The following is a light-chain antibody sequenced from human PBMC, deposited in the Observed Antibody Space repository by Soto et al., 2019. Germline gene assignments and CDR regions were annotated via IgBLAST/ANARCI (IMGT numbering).Light chain of an antibody. CDR2: LNSDGSH. CDR3: QTWSTGFNWV. CDR1: SGHSSYP. Sequence: QLVLTQSPSASASLGASVKLTCTLSSGHSSYPIAWHQQQPEKGPRYLMKLNSDGSHTKGDGIPDRFSGSSSGAERYLTISSLPSEDEAEYYRQTWSTGFNWVFGGGTKLTVL. V-gene: IGLV4-69*01. J-gene: IGLJ3*02.